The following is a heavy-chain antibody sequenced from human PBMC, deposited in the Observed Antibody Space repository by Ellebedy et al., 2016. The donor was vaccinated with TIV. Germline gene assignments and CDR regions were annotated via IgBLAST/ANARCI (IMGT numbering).Heavy chain of an antibody. V-gene: IGHV4-34*01. CDR1: GGSFSGYY. J-gene: IGHJ6*02. CDR2: INHSGST. Sequence: SETLSLTXAVYGGSFSGYYWSWIRQPPGKGLEWIGEINHSGSTNYNPSLKSRVTISVDTSKNQFSLKLSSVTAADTAVYYCARSSGSYRPYYYYGMDVWGQGTTVTVSS. CDR3: ARSSGSYRPYYYYGMDV. D-gene: IGHD1-26*01.